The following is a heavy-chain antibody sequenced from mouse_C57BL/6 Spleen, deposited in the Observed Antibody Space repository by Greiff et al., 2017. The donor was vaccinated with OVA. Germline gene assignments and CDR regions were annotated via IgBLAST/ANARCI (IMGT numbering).Heavy chain of an antibody. V-gene: IGHV1-76*01. CDR2: IYPGSGNT. Sequence: QVQLQQSGAELVRPGASVKLSCKASGYTFTDYYINWVKQRPGQGLEWIARIYPGSGNTYYNEKFKGKATLTAEKSSTTAYMQLSSLTSEDSAVYCCAREGTVVADYWGQGTTLTVSS. CDR3: AREGTVVADY. CDR1: GYTFTDYY. D-gene: IGHD1-1*01. J-gene: IGHJ2*01.